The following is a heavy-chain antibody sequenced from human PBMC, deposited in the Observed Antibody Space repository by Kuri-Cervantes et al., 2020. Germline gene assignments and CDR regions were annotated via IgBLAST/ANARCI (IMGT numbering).Heavy chain of an antibody. D-gene: IGHD2-8*02. CDR2: IYSGGST. CDR1: GFTVSSNY. J-gene: IGHJ6*02. V-gene: IGHV3-53*01. CDR3: AREGPYWARYYYYGMDV. Sequence: LSLTCAATGFTVSSNYMSWVRQAPGKGLEWVSVIYSGGSTYYADSVKGRFTISRDNSKNTPYLQMNSLRAEDTAVYYCAREGPYWARYYYYGMDVWGQGTTVTVSS.